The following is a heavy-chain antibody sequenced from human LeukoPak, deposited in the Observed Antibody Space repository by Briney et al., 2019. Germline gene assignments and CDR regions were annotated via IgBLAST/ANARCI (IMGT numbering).Heavy chain of an antibody. Sequence: ASVKVSCKASGYTFTGYYMHWVRQAPGQGLEWMGWINPNSGGTNYAQKFQGRVTMTRDTSISTAYMELSRLRSDDTAVYYCARETTVTTNFDYWGQGTLVTVSS. CDR2: INPNSGGT. CDR1: GYTFTGYY. D-gene: IGHD4-17*01. J-gene: IGHJ4*02. CDR3: ARETTVTTNFDY. V-gene: IGHV1-2*02.